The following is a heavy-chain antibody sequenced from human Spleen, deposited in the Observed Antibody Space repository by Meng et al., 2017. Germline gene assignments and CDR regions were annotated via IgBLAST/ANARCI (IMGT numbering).Heavy chain of an antibody. J-gene: IGHJ4*01. V-gene: IGHV1-2*06. Sequence: QIQLVQSGGEVRNPGASVRVSCRTSGFNFGTSHITWVRQAPGQGLEWMGRINPNSGGTNFAQKFQGRVIMTRDTSISTAYMELSSLGFDDTAVYYCAKALGWGSSPDYWGHGILVTVSS. CDR2: INPNSGGT. D-gene: IGHD2-21*01. CDR1: GFNFGTSH. CDR3: AKALGWGSSPDY.